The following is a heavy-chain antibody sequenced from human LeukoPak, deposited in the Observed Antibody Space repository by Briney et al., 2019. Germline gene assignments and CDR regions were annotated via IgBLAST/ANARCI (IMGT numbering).Heavy chain of an antibody. CDR3: AKDQRWELPHYADY. D-gene: IGHD1-26*01. CDR2: TYYRSKWSS. J-gene: IGHJ4*02. V-gene: IGHV6-1*01. CDR1: GDSVSSKSAA. Sequence: SQTLSLTCAISGDSVSSKSAAWNWIRQSPSRGLEWLGRTYYRSKWSSGYAESVKSRLTISPDTSKNQFSLQLRSVTPEDTAVYYCAKDQRWELPHYADYWGQGTLVTVSS.